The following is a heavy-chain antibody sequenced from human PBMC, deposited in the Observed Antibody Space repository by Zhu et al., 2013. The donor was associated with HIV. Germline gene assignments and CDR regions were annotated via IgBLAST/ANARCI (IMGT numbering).Heavy chain of an antibody. CDR1: GGTFSSYA. J-gene: IGHJ4*02. CDR3: ARGSYPGRYYDSSGYYLLNY. Sequence: QVQLVQSGAEVKKPGSSVKVSCKASGGTFSSYAISWVRQAPGQGLEWMGGIIPIFGTANYAQKFQGRVTITADKSTSTAYMELSSLRSEDTAVYYCARGSYPGRYYDSSGYYLLNYWGRGNPGHRLL. D-gene: IGHD3-22*01. V-gene: IGHV1-69*06. CDR2: IIPIFGTA.